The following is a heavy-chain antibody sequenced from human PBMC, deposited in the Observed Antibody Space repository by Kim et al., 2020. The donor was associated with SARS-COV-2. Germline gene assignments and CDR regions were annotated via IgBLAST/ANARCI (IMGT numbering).Heavy chain of an antibody. CDR2: INGGNGNT. D-gene: IGHD2-2*01. V-gene: IGHV1-3*01. J-gene: IGHJ3*02. Sequence: ASVKVSCKASGYTFTSYAMQWVRQAPGQRLEWMGWINGGNGNTKYSQKFQGRVTITRDTSASTAYMELSSLRSEDTAFYYCARARTSSDAFDIWGQGTMVTVSS. CDR3: ARARTSSDAFDI. CDR1: GYTFTSYA.